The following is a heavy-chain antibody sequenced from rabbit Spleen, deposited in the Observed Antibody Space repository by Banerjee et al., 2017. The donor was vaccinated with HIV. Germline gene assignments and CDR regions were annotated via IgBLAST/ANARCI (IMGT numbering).Heavy chain of an antibody. D-gene: IGHD4-2*01. J-gene: IGHJ4*01. CDR1: GISFSDKDV. V-gene: IGHV1S45*01. CDR2: IYVDSSET. CDR3: ARSYVGDINRFGL. Sequence: QEQLVESGGGLVKPEGSLTLTCKASGISFSDKDVMSWVRQAPGKGLEWIGCIYVDSSETWYASWAKGRFTISKTSSTTVTLQMNSLTTADTATYFCARSYVGDINRFGLWGPGTLVTVS.